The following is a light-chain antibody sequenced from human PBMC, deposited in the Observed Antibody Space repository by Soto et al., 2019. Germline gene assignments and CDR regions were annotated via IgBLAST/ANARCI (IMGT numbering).Light chain of an antibody. Sequence: EIVMTQSPGTLSLSPGERATLSCRASQSVSSSYFAWYQQKPGQAPRLLLYGASSRATGIPDRFSGSGSWTGSTLTISRLEHEFSAVYYGQAYGNSPWNFGQGTKVEIK. J-gene: IGKJ1*01. CDR2: GAS. V-gene: IGKV3-20*01. CDR3: QAYGNSPWN. CDR1: QSVSSSY.